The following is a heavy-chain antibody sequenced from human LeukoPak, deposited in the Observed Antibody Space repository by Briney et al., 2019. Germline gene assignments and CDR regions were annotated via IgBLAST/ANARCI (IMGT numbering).Heavy chain of an antibody. CDR1: GFTFSTYW. D-gene: IGHD1-26*01. V-gene: IGHV3-7*03. CDR2: LNQDGRER. J-gene: IGHJ4*02. CDR3: AKGIVGADYFDY. Sequence: PGGSLRLSCAASGFTFSTYWMNWVRQAPGKGLEWVANLNQDGRERYYVDSVKGRFTISRDNAKNSLYLQLNSLRAEDTAVYYCAKGIVGADYFDYWGQGTLVTVSS.